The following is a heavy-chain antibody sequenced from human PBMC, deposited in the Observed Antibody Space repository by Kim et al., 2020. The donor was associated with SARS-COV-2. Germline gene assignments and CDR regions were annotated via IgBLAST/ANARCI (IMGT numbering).Heavy chain of an antibody. CDR1: GSTFSSYS. J-gene: IGHJ4*02. CDR3: ATDGY. V-gene: IGHV3-21*01. Sequence: GGSLRLSCAASGSTFSSYSMNWVRQAPGKGLEWVSFISGSSSYIYYADSVRGRFTISRDNAKNSLYLHMNSLRAEDTAVYYCATDGYWGQGTLVTVSS. CDR2: ISGSSSYI.